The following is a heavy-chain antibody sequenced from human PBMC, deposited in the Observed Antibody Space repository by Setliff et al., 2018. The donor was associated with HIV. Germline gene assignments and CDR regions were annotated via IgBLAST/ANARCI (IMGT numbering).Heavy chain of an antibody. Sequence: LRLSCAASGFTFSNFWMHWVRQAPGKGLEWVASISPDGSRNYCVGSVKGRFTASRDNAKSSLFLQMNSLRAEDTAVYYFARVLLVTNAVYGVVPNWFDPWGQETLGAVSS. CDR2: ISPDGSRN. D-gene: IGHD3-3*01. J-gene: IGHJ5*02. V-gene: IGHV3-7*03. CDR1: GFTFSNFW. CDR3: ARVLLVTNAVYGVVPNWFDP.